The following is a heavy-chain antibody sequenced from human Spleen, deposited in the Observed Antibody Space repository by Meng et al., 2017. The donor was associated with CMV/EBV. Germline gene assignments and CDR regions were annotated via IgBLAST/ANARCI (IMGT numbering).Heavy chain of an antibody. D-gene: IGHD6-6*01. J-gene: IGHJ4*02. CDR2: ISYDGSNK. V-gene: IGHV3-30*04. CDR1: GFTFSNYA. Sequence: GGSLRLSCAASGFTFSNYAMHWVRQAPGKGLEWVAVISYDGSNKYYADSVKGRFTISRDNSKNTLYLQMNSLRAEDTAVYYCAREGPGRGAARLRDGVYWGQGTLVTVSS. CDR3: AREGPGRGAARLRDGVY.